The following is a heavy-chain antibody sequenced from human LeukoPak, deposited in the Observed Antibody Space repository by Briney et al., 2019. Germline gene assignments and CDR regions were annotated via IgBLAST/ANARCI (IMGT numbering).Heavy chain of an antibody. CDR1: EFTFSTYS. D-gene: IGHD5-18*01. V-gene: IGHV3-21*01. CDR2: ICRSSSYR. J-gene: IGHJ3*01. Sequence: GGSLRLXCAASEFTFSTYSMNWVRQAPGKGLEWVSSICRSSSYRYYADSVKGRFTISRDNAKNSLYLQMNSLRAEDTAVYYCARGFGYTYGNDSFDVWGQGTMVTVSS. CDR3: ARGFGYTYGNDSFDV.